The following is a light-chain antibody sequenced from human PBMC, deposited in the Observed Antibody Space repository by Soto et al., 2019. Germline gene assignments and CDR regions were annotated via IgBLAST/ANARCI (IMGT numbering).Light chain of an antibody. CDR2: DVN. CDR1: NNDVGFYNY. V-gene: IGLV2-11*01. Sequence: QSALTQPRSVSGSPGQSVTISCTGTNNDVGFYNYVSWYQQQLGKAPKLLIYDVNKRPSGVPPRFSGSKSANTASLTISGLHAEDEADYYCCSYGRSVVFGGGTKLTVL. CDR3: CSYGRSVV. J-gene: IGLJ2*01.